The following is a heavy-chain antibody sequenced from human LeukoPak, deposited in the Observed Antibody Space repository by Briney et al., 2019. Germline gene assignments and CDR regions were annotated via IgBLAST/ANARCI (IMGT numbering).Heavy chain of an antibody. V-gene: IGHV4-38-2*02. CDR2: IFHSGST. J-gene: IGHJ4*02. D-gene: IGHD3-10*01. CDR1: GYSISNGFY. Sequence: SETLSLTCAVSGYSISNGFYWGWIRRPPGKGLEWIGSIFHSGSTYYNPSLKSRVTISVDTSKNQFSLKLSSVTAADTAVYYCARDSGLYYYGSGSYLGYWGQGTLVTVSS. CDR3: ARDSGLYYYGSGSYLGY.